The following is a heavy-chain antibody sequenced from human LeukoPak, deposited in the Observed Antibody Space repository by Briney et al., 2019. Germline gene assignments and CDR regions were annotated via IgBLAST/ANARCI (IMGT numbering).Heavy chain of an antibody. CDR3: ARGPYYDFWSGYPYYFDY. CDR1: GGSFSGYY. Sequence: SETLSLTCAVYGGSFSGYYWSWIRQPPGKGLEWIGEINHSGSTNYNPSLKSRVTISVDTSKNQFSLKLSSVTAADTAVYYCARGPYYDFWSGYPYYFDYWGQGTLVTVPS. V-gene: IGHV4-34*01. CDR2: INHSGST. D-gene: IGHD3-3*01. J-gene: IGHJ4*02.